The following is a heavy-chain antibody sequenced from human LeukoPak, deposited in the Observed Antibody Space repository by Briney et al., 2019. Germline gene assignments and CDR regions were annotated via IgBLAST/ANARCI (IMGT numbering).Heavy chain of an antibody. CDR3: ARVSSVAGYYFDY. D-gene: IGHD6-19*01. CDR1: GGSISSSNW. V-gene: IGHV4-4*02. CDR2: IYHSGST. Sequence: SGTLSLTCAVSGGSISSSNWWSWVRQPPGKGLEWIGEIYHSGSTNYNPSLKSRVTIPVDKSKNQFSLKLSSVTAADTAVYYCARVSSVAGYYFDYWGQGTLVTVSS. J-gene: IGHJ4*02.